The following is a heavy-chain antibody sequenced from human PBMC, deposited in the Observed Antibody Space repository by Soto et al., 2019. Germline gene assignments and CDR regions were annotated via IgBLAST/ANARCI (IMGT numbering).Heavy chain of an antibody. Sequence: QLQLQESGPGLVKPSETLSLTCTVSGGSISSSSYYWGWIRQPPGKGLEWIGRIYYSGSTYYNPSLKRRVTIPVATSKNQFSLKLSSVTAADTAVYYCARLIYYYDSSGYPYYFDYWGQGTLVTVSS. CDR2: IYYSGST. D-gene: IGHD3-22*01. CDR1: GGSISSSSYY. J-gene: IGHJ4*02. V-gene: IGHV4-39*01. CDR3: ARLIYYYDSSGYPYYFDY.